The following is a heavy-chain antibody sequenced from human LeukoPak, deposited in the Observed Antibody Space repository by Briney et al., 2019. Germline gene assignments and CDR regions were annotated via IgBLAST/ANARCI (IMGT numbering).Heavy chain of an antibody. CDR3: AKRGDGGHKSLEY. D-gene: IGHD3-16*01. Sequence: GVSLRLSCAASGFTFSNYGMHWVRQAPGKGLEWVATITYDGSSEYYADSVKDRFTVSRDNSKNALYLQMSSLKTEDTAVYYCAKRGDGGHKSLEYWGQGTLVIVSS. CDR2: ITYDGSSE. CDR1: GFTFSNYG. J-gene: IGHJ4*02. V-gene: IGHV3-30*18.